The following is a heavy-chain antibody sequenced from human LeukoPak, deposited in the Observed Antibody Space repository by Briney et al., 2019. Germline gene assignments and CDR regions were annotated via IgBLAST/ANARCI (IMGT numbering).Heavy chain of an antibody. D-gene: IGHD6-13*01. J-gene: IGHJ4*02. CDR1: GGSISSSSYY. CDR3: ARDSSSWLVEYFDY. CDR2: IYYSGST. Sequence: PSETLSLTCTVSGGSISSSSYYWGWIRQPPGKGLEWIGSIYYSGSTYYNPSLKSRVTISVDTSKDQFSLKLSSVTAADTAVYYCARDSSSWLVEYFDYWGQGTLVTVSS. V-gene: IGHV4-39*07.